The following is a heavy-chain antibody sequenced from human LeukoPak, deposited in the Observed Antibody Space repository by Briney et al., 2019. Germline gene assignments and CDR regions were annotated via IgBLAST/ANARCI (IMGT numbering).Heavy chain of an antibody. V-gene: IGHV4-39*07. CDR3: ARVRGGSSQDH. J-gene: IGHJ4*02. Sequence: SETLSLTCTVSGGSISSSSYYWGWIRQPPGKGLEWIGSIYYSGSTYYNPSLKSRVTISVDTSKNQFSLKLSSVTAADTVVYYCARVRGGSSQDHWGQGTLVTVSS. CDR2: IYYSGST. CDR1: GGSISSSSYY. D-gene: IGHD6-13*01.